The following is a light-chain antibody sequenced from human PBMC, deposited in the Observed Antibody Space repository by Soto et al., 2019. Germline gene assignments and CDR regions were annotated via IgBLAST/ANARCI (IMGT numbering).Light chain of an antibody. CDR2: GAS. CDR3: QQYNNWPRT. J-gene: IGKJ1*01. V-gene: IGKV3-15*01. CDR1: QSVSSN. Sequence: EIVMTQSPATLSVSPGERTPLSCRASQSVSSNLAWYQQKPGQAPRLLIYGASTRATGITARFSGSGSGTEFTLIISSLQSADFAVYYCQQYNNWPRTFGLGTKV.